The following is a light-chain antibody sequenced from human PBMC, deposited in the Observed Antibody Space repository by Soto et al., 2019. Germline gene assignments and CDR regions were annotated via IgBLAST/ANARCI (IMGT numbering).Light chain of an antibody. CDR3: QQRSNWPLT. Sequence: PGARATLSCRASQRVTSFLAWYQQKPGQAPRLLIYDVSNRATGIPARFSGSGSGTDFTLTISSLEPEDFAVYYCQQRSNWPLTFGGGTKVEIK. CDR2: DVS. J-gene: IGKJ4*01. V-gene: IGKV3-11*01. CDR1: QRVTSF.